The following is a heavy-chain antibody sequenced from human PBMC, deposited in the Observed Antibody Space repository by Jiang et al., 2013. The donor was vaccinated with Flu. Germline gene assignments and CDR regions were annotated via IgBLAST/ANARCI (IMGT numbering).Heavy chain of an antibody. CDR1: GDSISSSIYY. Sequence: PGLVKPSETLSLTCTVSGDSISSSIYYWGWIRQPPGKGLEWIGSVYYSGYTYFNPSLQSRVTISVDTSENQFSLKLSSVTAADTAVYYCARQRGDTMVRGVIKDWFDPWGQGTQVTVSS. D-gene: IGHD3-10*01. CDR3: ARQRGDTMVRGVIKDWFDP. CDR2: VYYSGYT. J-gene: IGHJ5*02. V-gene: IGHV4-39*01.